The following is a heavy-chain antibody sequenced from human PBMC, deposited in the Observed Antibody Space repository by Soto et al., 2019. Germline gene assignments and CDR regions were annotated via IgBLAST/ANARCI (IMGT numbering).Heavy chain of an antibody. CDR3: ARQIFCSSTSCVVKPLRWFDP. J-gene: IGHJ5*02. CDR1: GASISSSGYY. D-gene: IGHD2-2*01. V-gene: IGHV4-39*01. Sequence: QLQLQESGPGLVRPSETLSLTCTVSGASISSSGYYWAWMRQPPGKGPEWIGSSHYTGSTTYNPSLATRVAISVDTSKNQFSLRLTSLTAADTAVYHCARQIFCSSTSCVVKPLRWFDPWGQGTQVTVSS. CDR2: SHYTGST.